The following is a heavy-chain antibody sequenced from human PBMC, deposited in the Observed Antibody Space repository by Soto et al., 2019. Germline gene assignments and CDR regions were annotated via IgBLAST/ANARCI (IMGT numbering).Heavy chain of an antibody. CDR2: ISGSGGST. CDR3: AKGHCSGGSCLGMDV. V-gene: IGHV3-23*01. D-gene: IGHD2-15*01. CDR1: GFTFSSYA. J-gene: IGHJ6*02. Sequence: PGGSLRLSCAASGFTFSSYAMSWVRQAPGKGLEWVSAISGSGGSTYYADSVKGRFTISRDNSKNTLYLQMNSLRAEDTAVYYCAKGHCSGGSCLGMDVWGQGTTVTVSS.